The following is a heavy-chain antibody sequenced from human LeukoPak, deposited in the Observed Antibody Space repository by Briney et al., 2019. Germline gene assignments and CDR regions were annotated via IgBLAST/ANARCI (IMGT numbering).Heavy chain of an antibody. D-gene: IGHD3-10*01. CDR2: ISYDGRQN. Sequence: GGSLRLSCAASGFTFSTYAMNWVRQAPGKGLEWVAVISYDGRQNYYADSVKGRFTISRDNSKNTLYLQMNSLRDEDSAAYYCAKDRGRGSGSYDYWGQGTLVTVSS. CDR1: GFTFSTYA. CDR3: AKDRGRGSGSYDY. J-gene: IGHJ4*02. V-gene: IGHV3-30*04.